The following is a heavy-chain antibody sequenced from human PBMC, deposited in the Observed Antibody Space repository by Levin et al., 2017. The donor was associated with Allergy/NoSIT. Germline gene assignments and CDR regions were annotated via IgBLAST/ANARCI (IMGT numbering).Heavy chain of an antibody. D-gene: IGHD3-22*01. Sequence: SQTLSLTCTVSGGSISGSYWSWLRQPPGKGLEWIGYVYYTGSTSYHPSLKSRVTIPVDTSKNQFSLKLSSVTAADTAVYYCARGYYDRSGSSNPFDSWGQGALVTVSS. CDR3: ARGYYDRSGSSNPFDS. J-gene: IGHJ4*02. V-gene: IGHV4-59*01. CDR1: GGSISGSY. CDR2: VYYTGST.